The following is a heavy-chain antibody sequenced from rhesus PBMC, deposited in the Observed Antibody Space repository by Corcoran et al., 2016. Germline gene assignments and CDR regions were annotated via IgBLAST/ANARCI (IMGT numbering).Heavy chain of an antibody. J-gene: IGHJ3*01. Sequence: QVQLQESGPGLVKPSETLSLTCAVSGGSMSRYNWWSWIRQSTEKGLEGIRNIGGSSGGPYFNPSLKSRVTISKDTSKNYFSLQLSSVTVADTSVYYCARHCGPGGAFDFWGQGLRVTVSS. V-gene: IGHV4-65*02. CDR1: GGSMSRYNW. D-gene: IGHD1-38*01. CDR2: IGGSSGGP. CDR3: ARHCGPGGAFDF.